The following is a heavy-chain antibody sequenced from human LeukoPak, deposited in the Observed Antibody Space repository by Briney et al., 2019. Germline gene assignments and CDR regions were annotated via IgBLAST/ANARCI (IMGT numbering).Heavy chain of an antibody. J-gene: IGHJ5*02. V-gene: IGHV4-59*12. Sequence: SETLSLTCTVSGGSISSYYWSWIRQPPGKGLEWIGYIYYSGSTNYNPSLKSRVTISVDTSKNQFSLKLSSVTAADTAVYYCARGFGAGTWFDPWGQGTLVTVSS. D-gene: IGHD6-13*01. CDR3: ARGFGAGTWFDP. CDR1: GGSISSYY. CDR2: IYYSGST.